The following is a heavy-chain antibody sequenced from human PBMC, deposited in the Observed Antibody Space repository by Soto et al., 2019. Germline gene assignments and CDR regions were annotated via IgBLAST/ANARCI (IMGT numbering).Heavy chain of an antibody. D-gene: IGHD6-19*01. CDR3: AQRREWLVVLSLYYFDY. V-gene: IGHV2-5*02. Sequence: QITLKESGPTLVKPTQTLTLTCTFSGFSLSTSGVGVGWIRQPPGKALEWLALIYWDDDKRYSPSLKSRLTITKDTSQNQLVLTMTNTDPVDTVTYYCAQRREWLVVLSLYYFDYWGQGTLVTVSS. CDR2: IYWDDDK. J-gene: IGHJ4*02. CDR1: GFSLSTSGVG.